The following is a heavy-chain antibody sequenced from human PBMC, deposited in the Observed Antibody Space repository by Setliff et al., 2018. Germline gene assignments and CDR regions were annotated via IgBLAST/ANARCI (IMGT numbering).Heavy chain of an antibody. CDR1: GASFSDYY. Sequence: ASETLSLTCEVSGASFSDYYWTWIRQSPGKGLEWIGEINQSGSTNYNPSLKSRVTISEDMSKNQFSLKVSSVTAADTAIYYCALSSSWFKDFQHWGQGTLVTVSS. D-gene: IGHD6-13*01. V-gene: IGHV4-34*01. J-gene: IGHJ1*01. CDR2: INQSGST. CDR3: ALSSSWFKDFQH.